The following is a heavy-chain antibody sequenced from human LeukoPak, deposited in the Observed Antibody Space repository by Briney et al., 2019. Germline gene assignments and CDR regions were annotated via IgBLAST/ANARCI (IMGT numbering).Heavy chain of an antibody. CDR2: IYSGGST. CDR3: ARPILVGAIDY. V-gene: IGHV3-66*04. J-gene: IGHJ4*02. Sequence: GGSLRLSCAASGFTASSNYMSWVRQAPGKGLEWVSVIYSGGSTYYADSVKGRFTISRDNSKNTLYLQMNSLRAEDTAVYYCARPILVGAIDYWGQGTLVTVSS. CDR1: GFTASSNY. D-gene: IGHD1-26*01.